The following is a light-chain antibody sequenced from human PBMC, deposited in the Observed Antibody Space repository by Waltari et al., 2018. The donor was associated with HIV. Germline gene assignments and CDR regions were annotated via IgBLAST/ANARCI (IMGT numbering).Light chain of an antibody. CDR1: QSVSRN. V-gene: IGKV3-15*01. CDR3: QQYNNWPPYT. J-gene: IGKJ2*01. CDR2: GAS. Sequence: EMVMTQSPATLSVSPGERAIFSCRASQSVSRNLAWYQQKPGQAPRLLIYGASTRATGIPARFSGSGSGTEFTLTISSLQSGDFAVYYCQQYNNWPPYTFGQGTKLEIK.